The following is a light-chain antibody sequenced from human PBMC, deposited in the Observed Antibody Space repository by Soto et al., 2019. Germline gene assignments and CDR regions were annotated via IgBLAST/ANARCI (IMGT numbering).Light chain of an antibody. J-gene: IGLJ1*01. Sequence: QSALTQPASVSGSPGQSISISCTGTSNNIGGYNYLSWYQQHPGKAPKLMIYDVTNRPSGVSNRFSGSKSGNTASLTISGIQPEDEADYYCSSYTTGNTNVFGTGTKLTVL. CDR1: SNNIGGYNY. CDR2: DVT. CDR3: SSYTTGNTNV. V-gene: IGLV2-14*03.